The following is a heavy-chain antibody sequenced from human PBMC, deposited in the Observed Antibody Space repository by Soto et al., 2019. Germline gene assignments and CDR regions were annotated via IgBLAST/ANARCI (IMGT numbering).Heavy chain of an antibody. Sequence: SETLSLTCAVSGGSPSSSIWWSWVRQTPGEGLEWIGEIYHSGSTNYYPSLKSRVTISVDKSKNQCSLKLSSVTAADTAVYYCARVRLVGATRFDYWGQGILVTVSS. CDR2: IYHSGST. D-gene: IGHD1-26*01. CDR1: GGSPSSSIW. CDR3: ARVRLVGATRFDY. J-gene: IGHJ4*02. V-gene: IGHV4-4*02.